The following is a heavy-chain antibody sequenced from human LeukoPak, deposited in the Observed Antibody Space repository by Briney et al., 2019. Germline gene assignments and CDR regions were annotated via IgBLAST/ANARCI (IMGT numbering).Heavy chain of an antibody. CDR2: INSDGSST. V-gene: IGHV3-74*01. CDR1: GFTFSSYW. D-gene: IGHD3-22*01. J-gene: IGHJ4*02. CDR3: ARVNSYDSSGYLDLRPYFDY. Sequence: GGSLRLSCAASGFTFSSYWMHWVRQAPGKGLVWVSRINSDGSSTSYADSVKGRFTISRDNAKNTLYLQMNSLRAEDTAVYYCARVNSYDSSGYLDLRPYFDYWGQGTLVTVSS.